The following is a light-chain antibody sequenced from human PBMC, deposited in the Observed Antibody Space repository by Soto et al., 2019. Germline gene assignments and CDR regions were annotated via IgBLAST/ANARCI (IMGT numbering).Light chain of an antibody. J-gene: IGKJ1*01. CDR2: KAS. CDR1: QSISTW. Sequence: IKMTQSPSTLSATVGDRVTITCRASQSISTWLAWYQQKAGKAPKLLIYKASSLESGVPSRFSGNGSGTEFTLTITRLQPDDFATYYCQQYNSYSWTFGQGTKV. V-gene: IGKV1-5*03. CDR3: QQYNSYSWT.